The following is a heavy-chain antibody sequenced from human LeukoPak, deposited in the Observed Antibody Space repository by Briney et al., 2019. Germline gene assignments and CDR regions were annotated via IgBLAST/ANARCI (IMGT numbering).Heavy chain of an antibody. D-gene: IGHD2-15*01. V-gene: IGHV3-53*01. CDR2: IYSGGST. CDR3: VRGYCSGGNCYFFDY. CDR1: GFTVSSNY. J-gene: IGHJ4*02. Sequence: GGSLRLSCAASGFTVSSNYMSWVRQAPGKGLEWVSVIYSGGSTYYADSVKGRFTISRDNSKNTLYLQMYSLRAEDTAVYYCVRGYCSGGNCYFFDYWGQGTLVTVSS.